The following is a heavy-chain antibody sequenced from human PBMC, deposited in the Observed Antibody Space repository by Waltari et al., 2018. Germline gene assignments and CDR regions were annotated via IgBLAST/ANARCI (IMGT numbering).Heavy chain of an antibody. CDR1: GSTFTSYD. CDR3: ARRYDSSGYYYHYYFDY. Sequence: QVQLVQSGAEVKKPGPSVKVSCKASGSTFTSYDITWLRQAIGQGLEWMGWINPKSGNTGYEQKFQDRVTMTRNTSISTAYMELSSLRYEDTAVYYCARRYDSSGYYYHYYFDYWGQGTLVTVSS. J-gene: IGHJ4*02. D-gene: IGHD3-22*01. V-gene: IGHV1-8*01. CDR2: INPKSGNT.